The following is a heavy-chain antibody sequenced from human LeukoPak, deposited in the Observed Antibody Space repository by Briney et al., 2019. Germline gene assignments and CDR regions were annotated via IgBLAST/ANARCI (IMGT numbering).Heavy chain of an antibody. Sequence: SETLSLTCTVTGGSISSYYWSWIRQPPGKGLEWIGYIYHSGSTYYNPSLKSRVTISVDRSKNQFSLKLSSVTAADAAVYYCARVFPSRNWFDAWGQGTLVTVSS. V-gene: IGHV4-59*12. CDR1: GGSISSYY. CDR3: ARVFPSRNWFDA. D-gene: IGHD6-13*01. J-gene: IGHJ5*02. CDR2: IYHSGST.